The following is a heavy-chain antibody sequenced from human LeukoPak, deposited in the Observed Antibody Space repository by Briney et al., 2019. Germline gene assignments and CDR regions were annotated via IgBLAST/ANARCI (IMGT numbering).Heavy chain of an antibody. V-gene: IGHV4-38-2*02. CDR1: GYSISSGYY. D-gene: IGHD2-2*01. Sequence: SETLSLTCTVSGYSISSGYYWGWIRQPPGKGLEWIGSIYHSGSTYYNPSLKSRVTISVDTSKNQFSLKLSSVTAADTAVYYCARDGVRGYCSSTSCSPLDYWGQGTLATVSS. CDR3: ARDGVRGYCSSTSCSPLDY. J-gene: IGHJ4*02. CDR2: IYHSGST.